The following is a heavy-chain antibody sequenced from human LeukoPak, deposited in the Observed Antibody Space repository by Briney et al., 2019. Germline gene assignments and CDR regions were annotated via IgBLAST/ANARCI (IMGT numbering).Heavy chain of an antibody. CDR3: AKGGSSGWYEHIDY. CDR1: GFTFSSYS. V-gene: IGHV3-23*01. D-gene: IGHD6-19*01. J-gene: IGHJ4*02. CDR2: ISASGVST. Sequence: PGGSLRLSCAASGFTFSSYSMNWVRQAPGKGLEWVSAISASGVSTYYADSVKGRFTISRDISKNTLYLQMNSLRADDTAVYYCAKGGSSGWYEHIDYWGQGTLVTVSS.